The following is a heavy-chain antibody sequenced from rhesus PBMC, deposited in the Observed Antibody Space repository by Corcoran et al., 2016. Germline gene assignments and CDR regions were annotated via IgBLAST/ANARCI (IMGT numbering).Heavy chain of an antibody. CDR1: GGSISDSYR. J-gene: IGHJ4*01. D-gene: IGHD3-3*01. Sequence: QVQLQESGPGVVKPSETLSLTCAVSGGSISDSYRWSWIRQPQGKGLDWIGYSYVSSTSPNYNPSLKSRVTMSKDTSKNQFSLKLSSVTAADTAVYYCASPTLWTGYYYFDYWGQGVLVTVSS. CDR2: SYVSSTSP. CDR3: ASPTLWTGYYYFDY. V-gene: IGHV4S10*01.